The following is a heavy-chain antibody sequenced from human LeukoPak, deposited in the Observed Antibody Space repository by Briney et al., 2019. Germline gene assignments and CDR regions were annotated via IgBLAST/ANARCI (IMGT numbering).Heavy chain of an antibody. Sequence: PGGSLRLSCAASGFTFDDYGMSWVRQAPGKGLEWVSGINWNGGSTGYADSVKGRFTISRDNAKNSQYLQMNSLRAEDTALYHCARDQDCGGDCYPPYAFDIWAKGQWSPSLQ. V-gene: IGHV3-20*01. CDR3: ARDQDCGGDCYPPYAFDI. J-gene: IGHJ3*02. CDR1: GFTFDDYG. D-gene: IGHD2-21*02. CDR2: INWNGGST.